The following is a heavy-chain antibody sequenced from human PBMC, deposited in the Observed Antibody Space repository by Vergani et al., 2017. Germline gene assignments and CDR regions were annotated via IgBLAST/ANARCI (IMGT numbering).Heavy chain of an antibody. D-gene: IGHD3-22*01. Sequence: QVTFKESGPALVNPRQALTLTCTFSGFSLTTYGMRVSWIRQPPGKALEWLARIDWDDDTYYRTSLRTRLTISKDTFKNQVALTMTNMDPVDTATYYCARNLSDSRGYYLDYWGQGTLVTVSS. V-gene: IGHV2-70*04. CDR1: GFSLTTYGMR. J-gene: IGHJ4*02. CDR3: ARNLSDSRGYYLDY. CDR2: IDWDDDT.